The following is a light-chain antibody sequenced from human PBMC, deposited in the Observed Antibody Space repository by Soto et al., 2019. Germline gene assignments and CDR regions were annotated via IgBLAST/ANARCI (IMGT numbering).Light chain of an antibody. Sequence: QSALTQPASVSASPGQSIAISCTGTSSDVGGYNYVSWYQQHPGKAPKLMIYEVSNRPSGVSNRFSGSKSGYTASLTISGLQAEDAADYYCCSYTSSTTLPLIFGGGTKLTVL. J-gene: IGLJ2*01. CDR1: SSDVGGYNY. CDR2: EVS. V-gene: IGLV2-14*01. CDR3: CSYTSSTTLPLI.